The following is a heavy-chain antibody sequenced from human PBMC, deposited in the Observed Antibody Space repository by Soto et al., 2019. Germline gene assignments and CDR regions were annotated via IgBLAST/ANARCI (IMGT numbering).Heavy chain of an antibody. CDR3: ARADTAMVNYGMDV. CDR1: GFTFSSYA. V-gene: IGHV3-30-3*01. J-gene: IGHJ6*02. D-gene: IGHD5-18*01. Sequence: PGGSLRPSCAASGFTFSSYAMHWVRQAPGKGLEWVAVISYDGSNKYYADSVKGRFTISRDNSKNTLYLQMNSLRAEDTAVYYCARADTAMVNYGMDVWGQGTTVTVSS. CDR2: ISYDGSNK.